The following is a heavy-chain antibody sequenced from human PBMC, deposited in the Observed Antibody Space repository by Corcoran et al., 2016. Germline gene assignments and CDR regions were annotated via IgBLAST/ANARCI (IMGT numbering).Heavy chain of an antibody. Sequence: QLQLQESGPGLVKPSETLSLTCTVSGGSISSSSYYWGWIRQPPGKGLEWIGSIYYSGSTYYNPSLKSRVTISVDTSKNQFFLKLSSVTAADTAVYYCARDGNWNYVGYGMDVWGQGTTVTVSS. CDR2: IYYSGST. D-gene: IGHD1-7*01. CDR1: GGSISSSSYY. J-gene: IGHJ6*02. V-gene: IGHV4-39*07. CDR3: ARDGNWNYVGYGMDV.